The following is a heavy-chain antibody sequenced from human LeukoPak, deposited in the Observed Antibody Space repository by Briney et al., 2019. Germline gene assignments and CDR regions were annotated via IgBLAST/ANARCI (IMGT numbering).Heavy chain of an antibody. Sequence: GGSLRLSCAASGFSFSTYTFHWVRQAPGKGLESVAVISYDASEEYYADSVKGRFTISRDNSKNTLYLQVNSLGAEDTAVYYCVREIWLTTPSFDHWGQGTLVTVSS. V-gene: IGHV3-30*01. J-gene: IGHJ4*02. CDR3: VREIWLTTPSFDH. CDR2: ISYDASEE. D-gene: IGHD1-1*01. CDR1: GFSFSTYT.